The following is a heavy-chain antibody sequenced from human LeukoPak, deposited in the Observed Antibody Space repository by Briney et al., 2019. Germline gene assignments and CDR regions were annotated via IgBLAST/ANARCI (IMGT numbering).Heavy chain of an antibody. CDR2: IIPIFGTA. CDR1: GGTFSSYA. CDR3: ARGSIAVAGSLYYFDY. D-gene: IGHD6-19*01. V-gene: IGHV1-69*13. Sequence: ASVKVSCKASGGTFSSYAISWVRQAPGQGLEWMGGIIPIFGTANYAQKFQGRVTITADESTSTAYMELSSLRSEDTAVYYCARGSIAVAGSLYYFDYWGQGTLVTVSS. J-gene: IGHJ4*02.